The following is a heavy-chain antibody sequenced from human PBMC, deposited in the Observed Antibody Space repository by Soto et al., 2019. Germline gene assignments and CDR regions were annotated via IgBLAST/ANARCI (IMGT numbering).Heavy chain of an antibody. CDR3: AKDRRYSFDAFDI. J-gene: IGHJ3*02. V-gene: IGHV3-30*18. CDR2: ISYDGSEK. CDR1: GFTFNFFG. D-gene: IGHD5-12*01. Sequence: QEQLVESGGGVVQAGRSLRLSCAASGFTFNFFGMHWVRQAPGKGLEWVAVISYDGSEKYYVDSVKGRFTMSRDNSKNMVYLEMSSLRPEDTSVYYCAKDRRYSFDAFDIWGHGTMVTVSS.